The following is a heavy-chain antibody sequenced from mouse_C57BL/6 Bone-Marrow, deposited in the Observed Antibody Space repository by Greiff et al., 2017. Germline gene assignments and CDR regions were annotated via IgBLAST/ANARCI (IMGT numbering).Heavy chain of an antibody. CDR1: GYIFTSYW. Sequence: QVQLQQSGAELAKPGASVKLSCKASGYIFTSYWMHWVKQRPGQGLEWIGYINTSSGYTKYNQKFKDKATLTADKSSSTAYMQLSSLTYVDSAVYYCARSVYGPFAYWGQGTLVTVSA. V-gene: IGHV1-7*01. J-gene: IGHJ3*01. D-gene: IGHD1-1*02. CDR2: INTSSGYT. CDR3: ARSVYGPFAY.